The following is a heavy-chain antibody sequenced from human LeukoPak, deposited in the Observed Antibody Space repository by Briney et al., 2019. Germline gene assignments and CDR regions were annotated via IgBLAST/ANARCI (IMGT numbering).Heavy chain of an antibody. V-gene: IGHV3-21*01. CDR2: ISSSSSYI. CDR1: GCTFSSYS. J-gene: IGHJ5*02. CDR3: ASDQYNYDGSGYYFNWFDP. Sequence: GGSLRLSCAASGCTFSSYSMNWVRQAPGKGLEWVSSISSSSSYIYYADSVKGRFTISRDNAKNSLYLQMNSLRAEDTAVYYCASDQYNYDGSGYYFNWFDPWGQGTLVTVSS. D-gene: IGHD3-22*01.